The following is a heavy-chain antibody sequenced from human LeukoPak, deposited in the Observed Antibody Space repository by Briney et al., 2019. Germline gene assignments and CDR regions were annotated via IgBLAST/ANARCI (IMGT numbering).Heavy chain of an antibody. V-gene: IGHV5-51*01. J-gene: IGHJ3*02. CDR3: ARHRDTYYYDRSRAPNASDI. D-gene: IGHD3-22*01. Sequence: GESLKISCKGSGYSFTSYWIGGVRQMPGKGLEWMGIVYPGDSDTRYSPSFQGQVTISADKSISTAYLQWSSLKASDTAMYYCARHRDTYYYDRSRAPNASDIWGQGTMVTVSS. CDR1: GYSFTSYW. CDR2: VYPGDSDT.